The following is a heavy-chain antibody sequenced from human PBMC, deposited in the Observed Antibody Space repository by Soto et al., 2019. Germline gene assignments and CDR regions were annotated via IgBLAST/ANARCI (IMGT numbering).Heavy chain of an antibody. Sequence: GGSLRLSCAASGFMFSNHGMHWVRQAPGKGLEWVAVIWSDGNNKYYADSVKGRFTISRDNSKNTVYLQMDSLRAEDTAVYYCVRGDNWNDEASDYWGQGTLVTVSS. V-gene: IGHV3-33*01. CDR1: GFMFSNHG. CDR3: VRGDNWNDEASDY. J-gene: IGHJ4*02. CDR2: IWSDGNNK. D-gene: IGHD1-1*01.